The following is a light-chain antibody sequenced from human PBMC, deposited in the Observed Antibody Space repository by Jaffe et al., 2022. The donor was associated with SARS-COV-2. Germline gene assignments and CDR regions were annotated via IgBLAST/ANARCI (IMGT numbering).Light chain of an antibody. J-gene: IGLJ3*02. CDR3: MIWHSSAWV. CDR2: YRSDSNK. Sequence: QAVLTQPSSLSASPGASASLTCTLRSDINVGNYGINWYQQKPGSPPQFLLRYRSDSNKQQGSGVPSRFSGSKDASANAGILLISGLQSEDEADYYCMIWHSSAWVFGGGTKLTVL. CDR1: SDINVGNYG. V-gene: IGLV5-45*03.